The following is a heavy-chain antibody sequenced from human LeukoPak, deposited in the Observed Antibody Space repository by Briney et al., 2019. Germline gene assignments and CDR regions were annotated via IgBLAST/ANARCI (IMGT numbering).Heavy chain of an antibody. V-gene: IGHV1-18*01. CDR2: ISAYNGNT. J-gene: IGHJ6*02. CDR3: ARLSVDIVVVPAASGTYYYYYGMDV. CDR1: GYTFTSYG. Sequence: ASVKVSCKASGYTFTSYGISWVRQAPGQGLEWMGWISAYNGNTNYAQKLQGRVTMTTDTSTSTAYMELRSLRSDDTAVYYCARLSVDIVVVPAASGTYYYYYGMDVWGQGPRSPSP. D-gene: IGHD2-2*01.